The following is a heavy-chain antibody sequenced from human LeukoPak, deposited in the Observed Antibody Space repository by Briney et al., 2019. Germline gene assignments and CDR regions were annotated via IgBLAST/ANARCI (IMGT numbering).Heavy chain of an antibody. Sequence: ETLSLTCAVYGGSFSGYYWSWIRQPPGKGLEWVSSISSSSSYIYYADSVKGRFTISRDNAKNSLYLQMNSLRAEDTAVYYCARDPHSSGWYYFDYWGQGTLVTVSS. CDR3: ARDPHSSGWYYFDY. CDR2: ISSSSSYI. J-gene: IGHJ4*02. D-gene: IGHD6-19*01. V-gene: IGHV3-21*01. CDR1: GGSFSGYY.